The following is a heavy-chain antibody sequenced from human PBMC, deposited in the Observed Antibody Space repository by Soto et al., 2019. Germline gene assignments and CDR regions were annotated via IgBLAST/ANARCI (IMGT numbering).Heavy chain of an antibody. D-gene: IGHD2-21*02. CDR2: IYYSGST. CDR3: ARDLWGYCGTDCYPLDV. Sequence: SETLSLTCTVSGGSISSGGPYWSWIRQHPGKGLEWIGYIYYSGSTYYNPSLKSRVTISVDTSKNQFSLKLSSVTAADTAVYYCARDLWGYCGTDCYPLDVWGQGTTVTVS. CDR1: GGSISSGGPY. V-gene: IGHV4-31*03. J-gene: IGHJ6*02.